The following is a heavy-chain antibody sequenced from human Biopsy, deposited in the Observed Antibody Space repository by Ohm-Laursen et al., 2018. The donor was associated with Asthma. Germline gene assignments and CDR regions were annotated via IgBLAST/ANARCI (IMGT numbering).Heavy chain of an antibody. V-gene: IGHV3-30-3*01. J-gene: IGHJ4*02. D-gene: IGHD3-3*01. CDR1: GFTFRSYA. CDR3: ARDVMEWYLPAFDF. CDR2: GGSYYDGGLK. Sequence: SLRLSCAATGFTFRSYAMHWVRQAPGKGLEWVAVGGSYYDGGLKYYADSVNGRFTVSRDDSKNTLYLQMNSLRPDGTAVYYCARDVMEWYLPAFDFWGQGTLVTVSS.